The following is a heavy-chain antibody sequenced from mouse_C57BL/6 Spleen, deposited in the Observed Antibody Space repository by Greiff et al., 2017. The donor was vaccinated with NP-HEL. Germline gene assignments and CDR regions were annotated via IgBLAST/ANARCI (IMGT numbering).Heavy chain of an antibody. CDR2: IYPGSGST. Sequence: QVQLQQPGAELVKPGASVKMSCKASGYTFTSYWITWVKQRPGQGLEWIGDIYPGSGSTIYNEKFKSKATLTVDTSSSTAYMQLSSLTSEDAAVYYCARGIGTTVHYFDYWGQGTTLTVSS. CDR3: ARGIGTTVHYFDY. J-gene: IGHJ2*01. CDR1: GYTFTSYW. D-gene: IGHD1-1*01. V-gene: IGHV1-55*01.